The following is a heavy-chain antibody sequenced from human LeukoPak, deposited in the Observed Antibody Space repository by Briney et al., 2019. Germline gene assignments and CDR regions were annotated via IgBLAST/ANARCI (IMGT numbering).Heavy chain of an antibody. J-gene: IGHJ4*02. CDR1: GFTFSTHS. V-gene: IGHV3-21*01. Sequence: GGSLRLSCAASGFTFSTHSMSRVRQSPGKGLDWVSSISSGSSHIYYADSMKGRFTISRDNAKNSLFLQMNSLRAEDTAVYYCARDFRTQLDGYSPPYHFDYWGQGALVTVSS. CDR2: ISSGSSHI. D-gene: IGHD5-24*01. CDR3: ARDFRTQLDGYSPPYHFDY.